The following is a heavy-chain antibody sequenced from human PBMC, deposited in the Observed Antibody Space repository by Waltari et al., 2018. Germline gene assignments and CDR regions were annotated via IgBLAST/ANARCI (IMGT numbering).Heavy chain of an antibody. Sequence: QVQLQESGPGLVKPSETLSLTCAVSGYSISSGYYWGWIRPPPGKGLEWIGSIYHSGSTYYNPSLKSRVTISVDTSKNQFSLKLSSVTAADTAVYYCASLTGDREVVWDWYFDLWGRGTLVTVSS. V-gene: IGHV4-38-2*01. D-gene: IGHD7-27*01. CDR2: IYHSGST. CDR3: ASLTGDREVVWDWYFDL. CDR1: GYSISSGYY. J-gene: IGHJ2*01.